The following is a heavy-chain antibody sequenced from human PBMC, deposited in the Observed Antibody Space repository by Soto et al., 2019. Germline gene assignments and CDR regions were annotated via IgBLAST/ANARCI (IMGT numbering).Heavy chain of an antibody. CDR3: AKARWTTYYYYSSGYYPFDY. D-gene: IGHD3-22*01. J-gene: IGHJ4*02. CDR2: ISGSGGST. V-gene: IGHV3-23*01. Sequence: PGGSLRLSCAASGFTFSSYAMSWVRQAPGKGLEWVSAISGSGGSTYYADSVKGRFTISRDNSKNTLYLQMNSLRAEDTAVYYCAKARWTTYYYYSSGYYPFDYWGQGTLVTVSS. CDR1: GFTFSSYA.